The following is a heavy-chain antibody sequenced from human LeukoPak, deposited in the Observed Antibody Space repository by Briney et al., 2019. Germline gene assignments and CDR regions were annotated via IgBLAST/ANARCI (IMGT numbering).Heavy chain of an antibody. CDR1: GFTFSNYG. V-gene: IGHV3-23*01. D-gene: IGHD3-10*01. CDR3: ARDRSGSYPNWFDP. CDR2: ITGNGANT. J-gene: IGHJ5*02. Sequence: GGSLRLSCAASGFTFSNYGMSWVRQAPGKGLEWVSAITGNGANTFYADSVKGRFTISRDNSKDTMYLQMNSLRAEDTALYYCARDRSGSYPNWFDPWGQGTLVTVSS.